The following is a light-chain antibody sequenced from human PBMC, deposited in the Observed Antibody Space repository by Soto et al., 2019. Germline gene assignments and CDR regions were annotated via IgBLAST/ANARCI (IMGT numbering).Light chain of an antibody. CDR2: EVS. J-gene: IGLJ1*01. V-gene: IGLV2-14*01. CDR1: SGDVGGYYY. CDR3: SSYTAGGTI. Sequence: QSVLTQPASVSGSPGQSITISCTGTSGDVGGYYYVSWYQQLPVKAPKLMISEVSNRPSGVSNRFSGSKSGNTASLTISGLQAEDEADYYCSSYTAGGTIFGTGTKVTVL.